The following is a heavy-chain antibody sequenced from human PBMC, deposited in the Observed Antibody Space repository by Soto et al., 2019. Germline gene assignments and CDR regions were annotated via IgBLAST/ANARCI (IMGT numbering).Heavy chain of an antibody. D-gene: IGHD2-2*01. V-gene: IGHV4-39*01. CDR1: GGSISSSSYY. CDR3: ARQGYCSSTSCFFAYYYYYYYMDV. CDR2: IYYSGST. J-gene: IGHJ6*03. Sequence: SETLSLTCTVSGGSISSSSYYWGWIRQPPGEGLEWIGSIYYSGSTYYNPSLKSRVTISVDTSKNQFSLKLSSVTAADTAVYYCARQGYCSSTSCFFAYYYYYYYMDVWGKGTTVTVSS.